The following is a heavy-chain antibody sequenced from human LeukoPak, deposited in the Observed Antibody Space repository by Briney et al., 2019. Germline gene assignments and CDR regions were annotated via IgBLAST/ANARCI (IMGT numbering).Heavy chain of an antibody. V-gene: IGHV3-66*01. J-gene: IGHJ4*02. D-gene: IGHD5-18*01. Sequence: GGSLRLSCAASGFTVSTNYTTWVRQAPGKGLEWVSVVYMGGTTYYADSVKGRFTISRDSTKNTIYLQMNNLRAEDTAVYYCARGLLRDGYTYTYSFDYWGQGALVTVSS. CDR1: GFTVSTNY. CDR3: ARGLLRDGYTYTYSFDY. CDR2: VYMGGTT.